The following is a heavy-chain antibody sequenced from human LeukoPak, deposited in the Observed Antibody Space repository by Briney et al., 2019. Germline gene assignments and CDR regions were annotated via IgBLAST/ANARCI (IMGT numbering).Heavy chain of an antibody. CDR3: ARDQRGYYFDY. J-gene: IGHJ4*02. CDR2: IYSGGST. V-gene: IGHV3-53*01. Sequence: GGSLRLSCAASGSTVSSNYMSWVRQAPGKGLEWVSVIYSGGSTYYADSVKGRFTISRDNSKNTLYLQMNSPRAEDTAVYYCARDQRGYYFDYWGQGTLVTVSS. D-gene: IGHD6-25*01. CDR1: GSTVSSNY.